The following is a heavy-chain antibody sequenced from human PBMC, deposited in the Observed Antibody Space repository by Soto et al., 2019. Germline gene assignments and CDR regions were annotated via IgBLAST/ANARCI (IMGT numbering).Heavy chain of an antibody. CDR3: ARSYAMGFDP. Sequence: SETLSLTCAVSGGSISSSNWWSWVRQPPGKGLEWIGEIYHSGSTIYNPSLKSRVTISVDTSKNQFSLKLSSVTAADTAVYYCARSYAMGFDPWGQGTLVTVSS. CDR1: GGSISSSNW. J-gene: IGHJ5*02. CDR2: IYHSGST. V-gene: IGHV4-4*02.